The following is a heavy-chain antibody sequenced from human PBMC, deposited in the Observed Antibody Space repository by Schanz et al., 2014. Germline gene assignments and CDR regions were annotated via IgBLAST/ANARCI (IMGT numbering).Heavy chain of an antibody. Sequence: VHLEESGGGVVQPGRSLRLSCAASGFTFHTYDMHWVRQAPGKGLEWVAQISHDGHRDFYADSVKGRFTISRDNSRKTLYLQMNSLRADDTAVYYCAKDLYNYGIFDSWGQGTLVTVSS. V-gene: IGHV3-30-3*01. CDR2: ISHDGHRD. CDR1: GFTFHTYD. CDR3: AKDLYNYGIFDS. D-gene: IGHD3-16*01. J-gene: IGHJ5*01.